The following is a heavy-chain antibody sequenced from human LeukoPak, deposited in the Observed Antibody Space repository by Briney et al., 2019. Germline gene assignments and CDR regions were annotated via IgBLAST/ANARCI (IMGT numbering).Heavy chain of an antibody. Sequence: ASVKVSCKTSGYTFTGYYMHWVRQAPGQGLEWMGIINPSGGSTSYAQKFQGRVTMTRDTSTSTVYMELSSLRSEDTAVYYCARDFSTVTAIVYWGQGTLVTVSS. V-gene: IGHV1-46*01. CDR2: INPSGGST. J-gene: IGHJ4*02. D-gene: IGHD4-17*01. CDR1: GYTFTGYY. CDR3: ARDFSTVTAIVY.